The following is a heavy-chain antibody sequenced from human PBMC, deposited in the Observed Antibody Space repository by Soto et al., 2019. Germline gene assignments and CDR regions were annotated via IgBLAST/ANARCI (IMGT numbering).Heavy chain of an antibody. Sequence: PGGSLRLSCAASGFTFSDYYMSWIRQAPGRGLEWVSYISSSSSYTNYADSVKGRFTISRDNAKDSLYLQMNSLRAEDTAVYYCARHTGLGPMPFDYWGQGTLVTVSS. CDR2: ISSSSSYT. CDR1: GFTFSDYY. V-gene: IGHV3-11*06. J-gene: IGHJ4*02. D-gene: IGHD2-2*01. CDR3: ARHTGLGPMPFDY.